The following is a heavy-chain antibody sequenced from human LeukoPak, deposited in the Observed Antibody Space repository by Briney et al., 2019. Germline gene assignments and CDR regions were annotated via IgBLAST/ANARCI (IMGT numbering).Heavy chain of an antibody. J-gene: IGHJ4*02. D-gene: IGHD3-10*01. CDR2: ISYDGSNK. V-gene: IGHV3-30*18. Sequence: GSLRLSCAASGFTFSSYGMHWVRQAPGKGLEWVAVISYDGSNKYYADSVKGRFTISRDNTKNTLYLQMNSLRAEDTAVYYCAKDPIRHYSGSGESITTYFFDYWGQGTLVTVSS. CDR3: AKDPIRHYSGSGESITTYFFDY. CDR1: GFTFSSYG.